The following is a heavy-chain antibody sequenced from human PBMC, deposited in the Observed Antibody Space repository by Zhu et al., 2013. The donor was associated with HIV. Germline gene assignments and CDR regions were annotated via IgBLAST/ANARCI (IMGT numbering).Heavy chain of an antibody. CDR2: INPNSGGT. CDR3: AREVKMTTXTHDAFDI. J-gene: IGHJ3*02. Sequence: QVQLVQSGAEVKKPGASVKVSCKASGYTFTGYYMHWVRQAPGQGLEWMGWINPNSGGTNYAQKFQGRVTMTRDTSISTAYMELSRLRSDDTAVYYCAREVKMTTXTHDAFDIWGQGTMVTVSS. CDR1: GYTFTGYY. D-gene: IGHD4-17*01. V-gene: IGHV1-2*02.